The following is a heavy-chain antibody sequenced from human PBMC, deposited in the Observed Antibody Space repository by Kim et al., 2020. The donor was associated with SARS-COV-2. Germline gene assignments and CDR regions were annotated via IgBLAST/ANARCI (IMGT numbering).Heavy chain of an antibody. CDR1: GFTFSSYG. V-gene: IGHV3-33*06. Sequence: GGSLRLSCAASGFTFSSYGMHWVRQAPGKGLGWVAVIWYDGSNKYYADSVKGRFTISRDNSKNTLYLQMNSLRAEDTAVYYCAKTRQWCSSTSCYGDAFDIWGQGTMVTVSS. CDR2: IWYDGSNK. CDR3: AKTRQWCSSTSCYGDAFDI. D-gene: IGHD2-2*01. J-gene: IGHJ3*02.